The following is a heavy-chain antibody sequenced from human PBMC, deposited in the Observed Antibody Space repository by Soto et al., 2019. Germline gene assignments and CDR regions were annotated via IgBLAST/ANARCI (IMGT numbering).Heavy chain of an antibody. V-gene: IGHV3-23*01. J-gene: IGHJ6*02. CDR1: GFTFSSYA. Sequence: GGSLRLSCAASGFTFSSYAMSWVRQAPGKGLEWVSAISGSGGSTYYADSVKGRFTISRDNSKNTLYLQMNSLRAEDTAVYYSAKDSPKGGFCGGGSCYHYYYVMAVWGQGTTVPVSS. D-gene: IGHD2-15*01. CDR3: AKDSPKGGFCGGGSCYHYYYVMAV. CDR2: ISGSGGST.